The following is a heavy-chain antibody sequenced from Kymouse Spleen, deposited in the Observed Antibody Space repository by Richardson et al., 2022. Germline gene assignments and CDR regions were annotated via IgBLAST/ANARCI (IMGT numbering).Heavy chain of an antibody. CDR3: ARGIAVALNWFDP. CDR1: GYTFTSYA. Sequence: QVQLVQSGAEVKKPGASVKVSCKASGYTFTSYAMHWVRQAPGQRLEWMGWINAGNGNTKYSQKFQGRVTITRDTSASTAYMELSSLRSEDTAVYYCARGIAVALNWFDPWGQGTLVTVSS. J-gene: IGHJ5*02. D-gene: IGHD6-19*01. V-gene: IGHV1-3*01. CDR2: INAGNGNT.